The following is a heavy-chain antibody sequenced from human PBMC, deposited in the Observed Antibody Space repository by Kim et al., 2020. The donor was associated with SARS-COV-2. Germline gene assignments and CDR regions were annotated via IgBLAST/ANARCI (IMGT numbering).Heavy chain of an antibody. J-gene: IGHJ4*02. CDR2: INHSGST. D-gene: IGHD6-13*01. V-gene: IGHV4-34*01. Sequence: SETLSLTCAVYGGSFSGYYWSWIRQPPGKGLEWIGEINHSGSTNYNPSLKSRVTISVDTSKNQFSLKLSSVTAADTAVYYCARGGEGSSWYWGFDYWGQGTLVTVSS. CDR1: GGSFSGYY. CDR3: ARGGEGSSWYWGFDY.